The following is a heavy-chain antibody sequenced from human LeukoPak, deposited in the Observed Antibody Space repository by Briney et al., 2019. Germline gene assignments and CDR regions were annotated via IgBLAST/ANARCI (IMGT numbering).Heavy chain of an antibody. D-gene: IGHD6-13*01. V-gene: IGHV3-9*03. CDR2: ISWNSGSI. CDR3: AKGAADSHYYYYYYMDV. CDR1: GFTFDDYA. J-gene: IGHJ6*03. Sequence: GRSLRLSCAASGFTFDDYAMHWVRQAPGKGLEWVSGISWNSGSIGYADSVKGRFTISRDNAKNSLYLQMSSLRAEDMALYYCAKGAADSHYYYYYYMDVWGKGTTVTVSS.